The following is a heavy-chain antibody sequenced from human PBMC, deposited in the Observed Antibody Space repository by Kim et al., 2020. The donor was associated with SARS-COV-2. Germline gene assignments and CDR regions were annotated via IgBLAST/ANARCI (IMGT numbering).Heavy chain of an antibody. D-gene: IGHD3-3*01. V-gene: IGHV3-9*01. J-gene: IGHJ4*02. CDR3: AKAGSFGVVSYFDY. Sequence: GGSLRLSCAASGFTFGDYAMHWVRQAPGKGLEWVSGISWNSGSIGYADSMKGRFTISRDNAKNSLYLQMNSLRAEDTALYYCAKAGSFGVVSYFDYWGQGTLVTVSS. CDR1: GFTFGDYA. CDR2: ISWNSGSI.